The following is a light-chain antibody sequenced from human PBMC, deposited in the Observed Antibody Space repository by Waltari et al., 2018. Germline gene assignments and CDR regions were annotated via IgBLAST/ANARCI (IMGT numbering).Light chain of an antibody. J-gene: IGLJ3*02. V-gene: IGLV1-44*01. CDR3: AAWDDSLNGWV. Sequence: QSVLTQPPSASGTPGQRVIISCSGSRPHLQFNSVSWYQQLPLTAPKLLIYTNNQRPSGVPDRFSGSKSDTSASLAISGLQSEDEADYFCAAWDDSLNGWVFGGGTKLIVL. CDR2: TNN. CDR1: RPHLQFNS.